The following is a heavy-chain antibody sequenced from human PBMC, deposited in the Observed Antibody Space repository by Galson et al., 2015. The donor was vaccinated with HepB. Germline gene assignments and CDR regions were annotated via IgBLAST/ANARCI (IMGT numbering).Heavy chain of an antibody. V-gene: IGHV1-18*04. Sequence: SVKVSCKASGYTFTSYGISWVRQAPGQGLEWMGWISAYNGNTNYAQKLQGRVTMTTDTSTGTAYMELRSLRSDDTAVYYCARDLSPIAVVSHFDYWGQGTLVTVSS. CDR1: GYTFTSYG. J-gene: IGHJ4*02. CDR3: ARDLSPIAVVSHFDY. D-gene: IGHD6-19*01. CDR2: ISAYNGNT.